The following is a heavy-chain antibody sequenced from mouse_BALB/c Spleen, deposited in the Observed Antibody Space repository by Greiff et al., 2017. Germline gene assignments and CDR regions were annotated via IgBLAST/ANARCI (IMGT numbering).Heavy chain of an antibody. CDR2: IDPANGNT. CDR1: GFNIKDTY. J-gene: IGHJ4*01. CDR3: ARIYRSYYYAMDY. V-gene: IGHV14-3*02. Sequence: EVQLQQSGAELVKPGASVKLSCTASGFNIKDTYMHWVKQRPEQGLEWIGRIDPANGNTKYDPKFQGKATITADTSSNTAYLQLSSLTSEDTAVYYCARIYRSYYYAMDYWGQGTSVTVSS. D-gene: IGHD2-14*01.